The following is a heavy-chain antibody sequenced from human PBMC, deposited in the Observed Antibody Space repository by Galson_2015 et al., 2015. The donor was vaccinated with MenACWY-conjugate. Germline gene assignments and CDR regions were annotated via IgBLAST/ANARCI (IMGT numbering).Heavy chain of an antibody. Sequence: LSLTCTVSGGSISSYYWSWIRQPPGKGLEWIGYIYYSGSTNYNPSLRSRVTISVDTSKNQFSLKLSSVTAADTAVYYCARDRGTDYGDPNNWFDPWGQGTLVTVSS. J-gene: IGHJ5*02. V-gene: IGHV4-59*01. CDR3: ARDRGTDYGDPNNWFDP. D-gene: IGHD4-17*01. CDR1: GGSISSYY. CDR2: IYYSGST.